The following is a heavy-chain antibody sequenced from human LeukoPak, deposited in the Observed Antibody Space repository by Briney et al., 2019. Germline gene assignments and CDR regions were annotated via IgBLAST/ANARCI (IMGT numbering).Heavy chain of an antibody. J-gene: IGHJ1*01. CDR1: GFSFSGHW. Sequence: PGGSLRLSCTASGFSFSGHWMHWARQLPGKGLVWVSRISPTGSTTSYADSVKGRFTISRDNSKNTLYLQMNSLRAEDTAVYYCAKNGNVRRIGYFQHWGQGTLVTVSS. D-gene: IGHD2-15*01. CDR3: AKNGNVRRIGYFQH. CDR2: ISPTGSTT. V-gene: IGHV3-74*01.